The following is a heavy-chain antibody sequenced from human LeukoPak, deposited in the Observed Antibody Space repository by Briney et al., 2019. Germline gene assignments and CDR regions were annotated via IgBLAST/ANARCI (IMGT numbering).Heavy chain of an antibody. V-gene: IGHV1-2*02. CDR3: ARDYCSSTSCLVDWFDP. CDR1: GYSFTGYY. CDR2: INPNSGGT. D-gene: IGHD2-2*01. J-gene: IGHJ5*02. Sequence: ASVKVSCKASGYSFTGYYMHWVRQAPGQGLEWMGWINPNSGGTNYAQKFQGRVTMTRDTSINTAYMELSRLRSDDTAVYHCARDYCSSTSCLVDWFDPWGQGTLVTVSS.